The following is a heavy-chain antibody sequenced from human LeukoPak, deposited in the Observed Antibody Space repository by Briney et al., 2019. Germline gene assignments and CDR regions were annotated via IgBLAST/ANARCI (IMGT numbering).Heavy chain of an antibody. V-gene: IGHV3-7*01. CDR3: ARDNGVVHGVYYMDV. J-gene: IGHJ6*03. D-gene: IGHD3-3*01. CDR1: GFTFSNYW. Sequence: PGGSLRLSCAASGFTFSNYWMTGVRQAPGKGLEWVADIKQDGSEKLYVKSVRGRFTVSRDNAKMSLFLQLNSLRAEDTAVYYCARDNGVVHGVYYMDVWGKGTTVTVS. CDR2: IKQDGSEK.